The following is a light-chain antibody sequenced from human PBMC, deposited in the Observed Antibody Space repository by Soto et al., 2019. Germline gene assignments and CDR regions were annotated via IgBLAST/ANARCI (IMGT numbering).Light chain of an antibody. Sequence: DIQMTQSPSSLSTSIGDRVTITCRASQGISNFLAWYQQKPGKVPTLLISAASTLQSGVPSRFSGSGSGTYFTLTITSLQPEDVATYYCQKYSRVITFGQGTRLEIK. V-gene: IGKV1-27*01. CDR2: AAS. CDR3: QKYSRVIT. CDR1: QGISNF. J-gene: IGKJ5*01.